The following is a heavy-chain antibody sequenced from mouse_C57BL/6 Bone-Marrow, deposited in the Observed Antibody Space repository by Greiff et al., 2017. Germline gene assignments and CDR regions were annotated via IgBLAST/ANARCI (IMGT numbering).Heavy chain of an antibody. CDR3: ARPPSGNYGWYFDV. CDR1: GYTFTSYW. V-gene: IGHV1-69*01. D-gene: IGHD2-1*01. J-gene: IGHJ1*03. Sequence: QVQLQQPGAELVMPGASVKLSCKASGYTFTSYWKHWVKQRPGQGLEWIGEIDPSASYTNYNQKFKGKSTLTVDKSSSTAYMQLSSLTSEDSAVYYCARPPSGNYGWYFDVWGTGTTVTVS. CDR2: IDPSASYT.